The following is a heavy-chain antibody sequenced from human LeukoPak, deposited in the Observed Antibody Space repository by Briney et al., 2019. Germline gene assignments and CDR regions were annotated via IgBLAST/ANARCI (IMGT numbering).Heavy chain of an antibody. J-gene: IGHJ3*01. V-gene: IGHV3-48*04. CDR2: ISPTSSSI. CDR1: GFTFSLYS. CDR3: AREYCSGGSCSDAFDL. Sequence: PGGSLRLSCAASGFTFSLYSMNWVRQAPGKGLEWVSYISPTSSSIVYADSVKGRFTISRDNAKNSLYLQMNSLRAEDTAVYYCAREYCSGGSCSDAFDLWGQGTMVTVSS. D-gene: IGHD2-15*01.